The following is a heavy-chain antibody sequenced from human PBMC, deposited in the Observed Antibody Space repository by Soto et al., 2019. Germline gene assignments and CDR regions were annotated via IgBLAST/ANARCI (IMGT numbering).Heavy chain of an antibody. CDR3: AKDRLKDHVASSGLDH. Sequence: GGSLRLSCSASGFTFSSHGMHWIRQAPGKGLEWVAVLSFDGHHKYFADSVKGRFTISRDNSRSTLYLHMNSLRVEDTAVYYCAKDRLKDHVASSGLDHWGQGPLATASS. J-gene: IGHJ4*02. CDR1: GFTFSSHG. V-gene: IGHV3-30*18. D-gene: IGHD3-22*01. CDR2: LSFDGHHK.